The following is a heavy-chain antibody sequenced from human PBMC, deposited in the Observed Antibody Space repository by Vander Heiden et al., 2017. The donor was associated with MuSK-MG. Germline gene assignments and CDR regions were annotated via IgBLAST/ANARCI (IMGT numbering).Heavy chain of an antibody. CDR2: ISYDGSNK. CDR3: AKAIGGALLRYMDV. V-gene: IGHV3-30*18. Sequence: VQLAASGGGVVSPGRSLRLFCAASGFTFHSYGMHWVRQAPGKGRGWVAVISYDGSNKYYADSVKGRFTISRDNSKNTLYLQMNSLRAEDTAVYYCAKAIGGALLRYMDVGGKGTTVTVSS. D-gene: IGHD1-26*01. J-gene: IGHJ6*03. CDR1: GFTFHSYG.